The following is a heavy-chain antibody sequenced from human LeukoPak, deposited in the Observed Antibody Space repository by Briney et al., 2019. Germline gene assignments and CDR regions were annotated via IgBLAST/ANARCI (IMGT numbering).Heavy chain of an antibody. CDR3: ARDIAPSIVVGILGY. Sequence: PGRSLSLSCAASGFTFSSYAMHWVRQAPGKGLEWVAVISYDGSNKYYANSVKGRFTISRDNSKNTLYLQMNSLRAEDTAVYYCARDIAPSIVVGILGYWGQGTLVTVSS. CDR1: GFTFSSYA. J-gene: IGHJ4*02. CDR2: ISYDGSNK. V-gene: IGHV3-30-3*01. D-gene: IGHD3-22*01.